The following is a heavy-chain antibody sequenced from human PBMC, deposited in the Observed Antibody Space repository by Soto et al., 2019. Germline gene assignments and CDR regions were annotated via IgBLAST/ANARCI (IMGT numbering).Heavy chain of an antibody. D-gene: IGHD4-17*01. V-gene: IGHV3-23*01. CDR3: AHPRGYGVFDAVDI. CDR2: ISSSGDST. Sequence: QPGGSLRLSCAASGFTFSRYSMNWVRQAPGKGLEWVSAISSSGDSTYYAQSVRGRFTISRDNSINTLYLQMRSLRPEDTAVYYCAHPRGYGVFDAVDIWGQGTMVTVSS. CDR1: GFTFSRYS. J-gene: IGHJ3*02.